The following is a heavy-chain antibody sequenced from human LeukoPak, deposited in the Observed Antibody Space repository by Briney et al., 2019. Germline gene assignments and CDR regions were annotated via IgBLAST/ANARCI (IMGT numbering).Heavy chain of an antibody. CDR2: IRYDGSNI. CDR1: GFTFSSFG. J-gene: IGHJ4*02. V-gene: IGHV3-30*02. D-gene: IGHD3-10*01. CDR3: AKDIGAYGSGTSADY. Sequence: GGSLRLSCAASGFTFSSFGMHWVRQAPGKGLQWVAFIRYDGSNIYYADSVKGRFTISRDNSKNALYLQMSSRRAEDTAVYYCAKDIGAYGSGTSADYWGQGTLVTVSS.